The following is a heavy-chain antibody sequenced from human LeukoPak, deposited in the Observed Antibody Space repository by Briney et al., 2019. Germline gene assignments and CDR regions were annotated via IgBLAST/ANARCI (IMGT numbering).Heavy chain of an antibody. CDR2: IYYSGST. V-gene: IGHV4-59*01. CDR3: ASYSSIFVTFDH. CDR1: ADSIVCYD. Sequence: SETLSLTWSVAADSIVCYDGIWLRQPPGKGLEWIGNIYYSGSTKYNPSLKSRDTKSVDTSKNQFSLKLTSVTAADTAVYFCASYSSIFVTFDHGGQGTLVTVSS. J-gene: IGHJ4*02. D-gene: IGHD2-21*01.